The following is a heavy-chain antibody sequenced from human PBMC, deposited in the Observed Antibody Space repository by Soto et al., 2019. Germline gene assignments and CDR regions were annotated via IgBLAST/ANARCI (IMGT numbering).Heavy chain of an antibody. D-gene: IGHD1-7*01. CDR2: IIPIFGTA. J-gene: IGHJ4*02. Sequence: SVKVSCKASGGTFSSYAISWVRQAPGQGPEWMGGIIPIFGTANYAQKFQGRVTITADESTSTAYMELSSLRSEDTAVYYCARDWNLGLYYFDYWGQGTLVTVSS. CDR3: ARDWNLGLYYFDY. CDR1: GGTFSSYA. V-gene: IGHV1-69*13.